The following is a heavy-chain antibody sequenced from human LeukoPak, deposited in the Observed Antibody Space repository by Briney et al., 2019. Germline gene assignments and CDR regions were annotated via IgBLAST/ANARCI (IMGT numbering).Heavy chain of an antibody. CDR1: GYTFTSYY. Sequence: ASVKVSCKASGYTFTSYYMHWVRQAPGQGLEWMGIINPSGGSTSYAQKFQGRVTMTRDTSTSTVYMELSSLRSEDTAVYYCARGFPGGEWEPLIGFDYWGQGTLVTVSS. V-gene: IGHV1-46*01. D-gene: IGHD1-26*01. CDR2: INPSGGST. J-gene: IGHJ4*02. CDR3: ARGFPGGEWEPLIGFDY.